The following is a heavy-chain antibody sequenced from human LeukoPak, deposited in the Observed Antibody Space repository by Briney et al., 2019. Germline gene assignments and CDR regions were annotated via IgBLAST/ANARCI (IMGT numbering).Heavy chain of an antibody. Sequence: ASVKVSCKASGYTFTGYYMHWVRQAPGQGLEWMGWINPNSGGTNYAQKFQGRVTMTRDTSISTAYMELSRLRSDDTAVYYCARGRIVDIVVVPAATFGCWGQGTLVTVSS. CDR1: GYTFTGYY. J-gene: IGHJ4*02. V-gene: IGHV1-2*02. D-gene: IGHD2-2*03. CDR3: ARGRIVDIVVVPAATFGC. CDR2: INPNSGGT.